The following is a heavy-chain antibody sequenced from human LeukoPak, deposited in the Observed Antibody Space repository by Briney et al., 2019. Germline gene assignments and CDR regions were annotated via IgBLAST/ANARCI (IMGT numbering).Heavy chain of an antibody. CDR2: IWYDGSNK. V-gene: IGHV3-33*01. CDR1: GFTFSSYG. Sequence: GGSLRLSCAASGFTFSSYGMHWVRQAPGKGLEWVAVIWYDGSNKYYADSVKGRFTTSRDNSRNTLYLQMNSLRAEDTAVYYCARTGIYCSGGSCYYYYGMDVWGKGTTVTVSS. CDR3: ARTGIYCSGGSCYYYYGMDV. J-gene: IGHJ6*04. D-gene: IGHD2-15*01.